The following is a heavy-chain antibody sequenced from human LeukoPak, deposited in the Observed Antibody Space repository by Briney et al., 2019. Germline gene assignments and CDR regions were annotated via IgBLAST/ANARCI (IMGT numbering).Heavy chain of an antibody. V-gene: IGHV3-33*06. CDR2: IWYDGSNK. CDR3: VKGRHPYSSYSGTFDPDYYSGMDV. D-gene: IGHD3-10*01. CDR1: GFTFISYG. J-gene: IGHJ6*02. Sequence: GGSLRLSCAASGFTFISYGMHWVRQAPGKGLEWVAVIWYDGSNKYYADSVKGRFTISRDNSKNTLYLQMNFLRAGDTAVYYCVKGRHPYSSYSGTFDPDYYSGMDVWGQGTTVTVSS.